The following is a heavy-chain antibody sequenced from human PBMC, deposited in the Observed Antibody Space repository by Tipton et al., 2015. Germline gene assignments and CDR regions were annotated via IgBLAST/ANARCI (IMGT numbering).Heavy chain of an antibody. J-gene: IGHJ3*02. Sequence: LRLSCTVSGGSISSGGYYWSWIRQHPGKGLEWIGYIYYSGSTYYNPSLKSLVTISVDTSKNQFSLKLSSVTAADTAVYYCARVGSSSIFDIWGQGTMVTVSS. CDR3: ARVGSSSIFDI. CDR2: IYYSGST. V-gene: IGHV4-31*01. D-gene: IGHD2-2*01. CDR1: GGSISSGGYY.